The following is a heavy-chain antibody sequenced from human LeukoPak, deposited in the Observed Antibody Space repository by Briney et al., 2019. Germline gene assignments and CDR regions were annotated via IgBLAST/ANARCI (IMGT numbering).Heavy chain of an antibody. CDR3: ARDGYFDL. CDR2: ISAHNGNT. Sequence: GASVKVSCKASGYTFTTHGIAWVRQAPGQGLEWMGCISAHNGNTNYAQSLQGRVTMTTDTSTNTAYMELRSLRSDDTAVYYCARDGYFDLWGRGTLVTVSS. J-gene: IGHJ2*01. CDR1: GYTFTTHG. V-gene: IGHV1-18*01.